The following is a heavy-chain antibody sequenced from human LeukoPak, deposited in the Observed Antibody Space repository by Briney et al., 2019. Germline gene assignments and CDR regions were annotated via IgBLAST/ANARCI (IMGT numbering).Heavy chain of an antibody. CDR2: ISYDGSNK. CDR3: AKEYAVTTFDY. CDR1: GFTFSSYG. D-gene: IGHD4-17*01. J-gene: IGHJ4*02. Sequence: GGSLRLSCAASGFTFSSYGVHWVRQAPGKGLEWVAVISYDGSNKYYADSVKGRFTISRDNSKNTLYLQMNSLRAEDTAVYYCAKEYAVTTFDYWGQGTLVTVSS. V-gene: IGHV3-30*18.